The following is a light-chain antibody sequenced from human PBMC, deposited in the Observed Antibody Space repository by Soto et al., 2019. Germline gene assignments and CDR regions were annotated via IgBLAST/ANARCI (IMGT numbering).Light chain of an antibody. CDR2: GAS. J-gene: IGKJ5*01. CDR3: QQYGSSPPIT. CDR1: QSVSSSH. Sequence: EIVLTHSPGTLYLSPGERATLSCRPSQSVSSSHLAWYQQKPGQAPRLLIYGASSRATGIPDRFSGSGSGADFTLTISRLEPEDFAVYYCQQYGSSPPITFGQGTRLEIK. V-gene: IGKV3-20*01.